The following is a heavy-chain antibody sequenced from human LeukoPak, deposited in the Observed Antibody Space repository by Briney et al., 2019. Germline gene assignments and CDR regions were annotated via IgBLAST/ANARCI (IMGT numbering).Heavy chain of an antibody. J-gene: IGHJ4*02. V-gene: IGHV3-30*03. CDR2: ISYDGSNK. D-gene: IGHD6-6*01. CDR3: ARGVARRVFDY. CDR1: GFTFSSYG. Sequence: PGGSLRLSCAASGFTFSSYGMSWVRQAPGKGLEWVAVISYDGSNKYYADSVKGRFTISRDNSKNTLYLQMNSLRSDDTAVYYCARGVARRVFDYWGQGTLVTVSS.